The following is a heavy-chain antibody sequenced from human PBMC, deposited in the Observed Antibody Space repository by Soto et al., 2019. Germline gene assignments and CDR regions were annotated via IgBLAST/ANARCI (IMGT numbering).Heavy chain of an antibody. V-gene: IGHV3-30*18. CDR2: ISYDGSNK. D-gene: IGHD3-22*01. CDR1: GFTFSSYG. J-gene: IGHJ4*02. CDR3: AKLALDYYDSSVHRHPRDYFDF. Sequence: QVQLVESGGGVVQPGRSLRLSCAASGFTFSSYGMHWVRQAPGKGLEWVAVISYDGSNKYYADSVKGRFTISRDNSKNTLYLQMNSMRAQETAVYYCAKLALDYYDSSVHRHPRDYFDFWGQGTLVTVSS.